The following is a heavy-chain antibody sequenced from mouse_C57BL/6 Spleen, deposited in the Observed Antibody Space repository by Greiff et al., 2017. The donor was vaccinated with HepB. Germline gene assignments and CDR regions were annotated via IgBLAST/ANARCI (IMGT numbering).Heavy chain of an antibody. CDR3: TRPLITTVVALFAY. CDR2: IYPGNSDT. CDR1: GYTFTSYW. J-gene: IGHJ3*01. V-gene: IGHV1-5*01. D-gene: IGHD1-1*01. Sequence: VQLQQSGTVLARPGASVKMSCKTSGYTFTSYWMHWVKQRPGQGLEWIGAIYPGNSDTSYNQKLKGKAKLTADTSASTAYMELSSLTHEASAVYYCTRPLITTVVALFAYWGQGTLVTVSA.